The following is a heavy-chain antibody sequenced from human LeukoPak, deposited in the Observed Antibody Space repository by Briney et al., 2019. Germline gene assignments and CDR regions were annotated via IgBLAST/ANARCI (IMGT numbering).Heavy chain of an antibody. CDR1: GGSISSYY. CDR3: AGFYDFWSGYRDY. CDR2: IYTSGST. J-gene: IGHJ4*02. D-gene: IGHD3-3*01. V-gene: IGHV4-4*09. Sequence: SETLSLTCTVSGGSISSYYWGWIRQPPGKGLEWIGYIYTSGSTNYNPSLRSRVTISVDTSKNQFSLKLSSVTAADTAVYYCAGFYDFWSGYRDYWGQGTLVTVSS.